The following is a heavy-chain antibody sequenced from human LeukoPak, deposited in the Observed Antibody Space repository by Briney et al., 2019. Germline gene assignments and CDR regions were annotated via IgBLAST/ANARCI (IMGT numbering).Heavy chain of an antibody. Sequence: SETLSLSCTVSGGSISSYYWSWIRQPAGKGLEWIGRIYTSGSTNYNPSLKSRVTMSVDTSKNQFSLKLSSVTAADTAVYYCARGATVTPTNWFDPWGQGTLVTVSS. J-gene: IGHJ5*02. CDR1: GGSISSYY. CDR2: IYTSGST. D-gene: IGHD4-17*01. CDR3: ARGATVTPTNWFDP. V-gene: IGHV4-4*07.